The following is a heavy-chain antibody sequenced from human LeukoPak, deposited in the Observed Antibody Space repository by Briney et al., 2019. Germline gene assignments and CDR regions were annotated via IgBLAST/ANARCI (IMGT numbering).Heavy chain of an antibody. V-gene: IGHV3-21*01. Sequence: GGSLRLSCAASGFTFSGYSMNWVRQAPGKGLEWVSSISSSSSYIYYADSVKGRFTISRDNAKNSLYLQMNSLRAEDTAVYYCARETYDYIWGSYRYWGQGTLVTVSS. CDR2: ISSSSSYI. D-gene: IGHD3-16*02. CDR1: GFTFSGYS. CDR3: ARETYDYIWGSYRY. J-gene: IGHJ4*02.